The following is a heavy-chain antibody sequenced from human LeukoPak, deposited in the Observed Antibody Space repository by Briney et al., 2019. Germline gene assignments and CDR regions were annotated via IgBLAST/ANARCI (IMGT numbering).Heavy chain of an antibody. V-gene: IGHV1-18*01. J-gene: IGHJ4*02. CDR2: ISGHNANT. CDR3: ARDGVAGGYLDY. D-gene: IGHD6-13*01. CDR1: GYTFTSYG. Sequence: ASVKVSCKACGYTFTSYGISWVRQAPGQGLEWMGWISGHNANTNYAQKLQGRVTMTTDTSASTAYMELRSLKSDDTAVYYCARDGVAGGYLDYWGQGTLVTVSS.